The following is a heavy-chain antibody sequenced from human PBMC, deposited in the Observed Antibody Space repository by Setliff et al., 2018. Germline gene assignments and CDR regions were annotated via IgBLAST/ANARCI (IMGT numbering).Heavy chain of an antibody. J-gene: IGHJ5*02. D-gene: IGHD3-22*01. CDR1: GGSISSSSYY. V-gene: IGHV4-39*07. CDR3: AKGPDSSGYQGWFDP. CDR2: IYHSGST. Sequence: ASETLSLTCTVSGGSISSSSYYWGWIRQPPGKGLEWIGEIYHSGSTNYNPSLKSRVTISVDTSKNQFSLKLSSVTAADTAVYYCAKGPDSSGYQGWFDPWGQGTLVTISS.